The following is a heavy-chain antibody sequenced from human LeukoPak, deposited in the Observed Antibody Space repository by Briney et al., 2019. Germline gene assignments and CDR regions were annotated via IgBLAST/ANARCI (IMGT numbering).Heavy chain of an antibody. CDR2: IYYSGSI. J-gene: IGHJ6*03. V-gene: IGHV4-59*01. D-gene: IGHD1-26*01. CDR1: GGSISSYY. CDR3: ARETPDSGSYYYYYMDV. Sequence: TSETLSLTCTVSGGSISSYYWSWIRQPPGKGLEWIGYIYYSGSIKYNPSLKSRVTISVDTSKNQFSLKLSSVTAADTAVYYCARETPDSGSYYYYYMDVWGKGTTVTVSS.